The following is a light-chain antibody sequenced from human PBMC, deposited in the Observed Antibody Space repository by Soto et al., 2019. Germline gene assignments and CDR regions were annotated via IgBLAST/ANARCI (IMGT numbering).Light chain of an antibody. J-gene: IGKJ2*01. CDR2: KIS. CDR1: GCNTY. V-gene: IGKV2-30*01. Sequence: VVLPQSPVSLHFTLGQPASISCRSSGCNTYLSWFQQRPGQSPRRLIYKISYRNSGVPDRFSDGGSGTNFTLNVSRVEAEDVAVYYCMQCTHWQYDFGQGTKLAIK. CDR3: MQCTHWQYD.